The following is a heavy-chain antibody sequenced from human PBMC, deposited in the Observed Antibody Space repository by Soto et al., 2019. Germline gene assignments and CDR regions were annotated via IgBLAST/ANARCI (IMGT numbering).Heavy chain of an antibody. CDR3: ASTIFGVVKAFDL. CDR1: GYSFASYW. V-gene: IGHV5-51*01. Sequence: GESLKISCKGSGYSFASYWIGWVRQMPGKGLEWMGIIYPGDSDTRYSPSFQGQVTISADKSISTAYLQWSSLKASDTAMYYCASTIFGVVKAFDLWGQGTMVTVSS. CDR2: IYPGDSDT. D-gene: IGHD3-3*01. J-gene: IGHJ3*01.